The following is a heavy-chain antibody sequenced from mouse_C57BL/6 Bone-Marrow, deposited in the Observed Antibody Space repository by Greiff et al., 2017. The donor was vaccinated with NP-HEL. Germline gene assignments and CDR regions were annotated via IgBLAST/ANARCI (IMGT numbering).Heavy chain of an antibody. Sequence: QVHVKQPGAELVKPGASVKMSCKASGYTFTSYWITWVKQRPGQGLEWIGDIYPGSGSTNYNEKFKSKATLTVDTSSSTAYMQLSSLTSEDSAVYYCARDYYGSSPYWYFDVWGTGTTVTVSS. D-gene: IGHD1-1*01. CDR3: ARDYYGSSPYWYFDV. J-gene: IGHJ1*03. CDR2: IYPGSGST. CDR1: GYTFTSYW. V-gene: IGHV1-55*01.